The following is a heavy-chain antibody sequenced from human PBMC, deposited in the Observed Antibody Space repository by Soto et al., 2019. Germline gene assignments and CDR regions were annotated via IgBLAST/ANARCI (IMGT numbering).Heavy chain of an antibody. CDR3: ARDRGGSGDGSKLYYYLSAMDV. Sequence: GGSLRLSCAASGFFFSRCTMHWVRQAQGKWLESLAAISHDGSNKYDADSVKGRFTISGDNSKNTLYLRRNSLRAEETAVYYCARDRGGSGDGSKLYYYLSAMDVGGLGTTVTVSS. V-gene: IGHV3-30-3*01. J-gene: IGHJ6*02. CDR1: GFFFSRCT. CDR2: ISHDGSNK. D-gene: IGHD3-16*01.